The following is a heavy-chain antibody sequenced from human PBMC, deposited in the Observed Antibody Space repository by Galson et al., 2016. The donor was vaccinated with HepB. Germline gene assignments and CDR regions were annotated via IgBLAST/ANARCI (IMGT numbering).Heavy chain of an antibody. CDR3: ARDGSSQFSSNWYVAFDI. D-gene: IGHD6-13*01. CDR1: GFTFSRYS. V-gene: IGHV3-48*02. CDR2: IRSRSSTI. J-gene: IGHJ3*02. Sequence: SLRLSCAASGFTFSRYSMNWVRQAPGKGLEWVSHIRSRSSTIYYADSVRGRFTISRDNTKNSLYLRMNSLGDEDTAVYYCARDGSSQFSSNWYVAFDIWGQGTVVTVSS.